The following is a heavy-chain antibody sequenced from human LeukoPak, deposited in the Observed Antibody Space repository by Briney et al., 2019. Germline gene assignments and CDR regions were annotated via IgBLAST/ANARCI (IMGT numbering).Heavy chain of an antibody. CDR2: IYYSGST. CDR3: AREEKDSYSDY. Sequence: SETLSLTCTVSGGSISSGDYYWSWIRQPPGKGLEWIGYIYYSGSTYYNPSLKSRVTISVDTSKNQFSLKLSSVTAADKAVYYCAREEKDSYSDYWGQGTLVTVSS. V-gene: IGHV4-30-4*01. D-gene: IGHD5-24*01. J-gene: IGHJ4*02. CDR1: GGSISSGDYY.